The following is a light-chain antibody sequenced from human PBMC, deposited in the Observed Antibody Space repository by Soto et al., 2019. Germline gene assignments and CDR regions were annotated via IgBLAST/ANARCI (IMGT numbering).Light chain of an antibody. J-gene: IGKJ4*01. Sequence: DIQLTQSPSFLSASVGDRVTIACRASQDISTSLAWYQQKPGKAPKLLIYGASTLQSGVPSRFSGSGSGADFTLTISSLQPEDFATFYCQQVNSFHFTFGGGTKVDIK. CDR3: QQVNSFHFT. CDR1: QDISTS. V-gene: IGKV1-9*01. CDR2: GAS.